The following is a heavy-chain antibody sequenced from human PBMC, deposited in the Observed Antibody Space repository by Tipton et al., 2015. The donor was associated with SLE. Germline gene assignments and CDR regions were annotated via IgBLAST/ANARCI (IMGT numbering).Heavy chain of an antibody. CDR3: ARFPTYHFDL. CDR2: IYYTGST. V-gene: IGHV4-31*03. J-gene: IGHJ4*02. D-gene: IGHD2-2*01. Sequence: TLSLTCTVSGGSFSSDTYLWGWIRQPPGKGLEWIGDIYYTGSTYYNPSLKSRISISVDTSKNQFSLNLSSVTAADTAVYYCARFPTYHFDLWGQGTLVTVSS. CDR1: GGSFSSDTYL.